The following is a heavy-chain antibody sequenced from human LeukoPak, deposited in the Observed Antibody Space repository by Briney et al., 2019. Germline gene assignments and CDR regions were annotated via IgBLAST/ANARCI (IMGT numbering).Heavy chain of an antibody. CDR1: GGSFSGYY. D-gene: IGHD6-19*01. Sequence: SETLSLTCAAYGGSFSGYYWSWIRQPPGKGLDWIGEINHSGSTNYNPSLKSRVTISVDTSKNQFSLKLSSVTAADTAVYYCARGGAVAGSPLNWYFDLWGRGTLVTVSS. CDR3: ARGGAVAGSPLNWYFDL. CDR2: INHSGST. J-gene: IGHJ2*01. V-gene: IGHV4-34*01.